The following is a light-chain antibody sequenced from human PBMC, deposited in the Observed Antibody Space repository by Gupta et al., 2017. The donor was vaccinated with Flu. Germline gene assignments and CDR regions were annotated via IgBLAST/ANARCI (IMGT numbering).Light chain of an antibody. Sequence: DIVMTQFRLPLPVPHGETASISGRSSQSFLISNGYHYLDWYLQTPGHSPQLLSYLGSTRASVVPNRFSGSGAGTDFTLKISIVDADYVGFYCCMQPLQTPFTFGPGTKVEIK. V-gene: IGKV2-28*01. CDR1: QSFLISNGYHY. CDR2: LGS. J-gene: IGKJ3*01. CDR3: MQPLQTPFT.